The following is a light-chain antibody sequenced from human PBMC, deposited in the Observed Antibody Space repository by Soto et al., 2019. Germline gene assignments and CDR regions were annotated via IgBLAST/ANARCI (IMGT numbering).Light chain of an antibody. Sequence: SYELTQPPSVSVAPGKTARITCGGNNIGSKSVHWYQQKPGQAPVLVIYYDSDRPSGIPERFSGSNSGNTAILTISRVEAGDEADYYCQVWEVFGGGTKVTVL. CDR3: QVWEV. V-gene: IGLV3-21*01. CDR2: YDS. J-gene: IGLJ2*01. CDR1: NIGSKS.